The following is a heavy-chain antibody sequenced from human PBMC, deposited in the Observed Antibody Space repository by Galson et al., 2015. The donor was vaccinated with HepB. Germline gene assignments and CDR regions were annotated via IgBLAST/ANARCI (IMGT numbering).Heavy chain of an antibody. V-gene: IGHV3-11*03. CDR2: ISSSSYT. D-gene: IGHD4-17*01. CDR1: GFTSSDHY. CDR3: ARRLWDGDAAYYCDY. Sequence: PLRISSAASGFTSSDHYMSWIREAPGKGLEWVSYISSSSYTNYADSVKGRFTISRDNAKNSLYLQMNSLRAEDTAVYYCARRLWDGDAAYYCDYWGQGTLVTVSS. J-gene: IGHJ4*02.